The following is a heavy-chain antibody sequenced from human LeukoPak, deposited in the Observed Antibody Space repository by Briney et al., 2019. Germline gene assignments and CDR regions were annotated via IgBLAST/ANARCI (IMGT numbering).Heavy chain of an antibody. CDR2: ISSSGGST. Sequence: GGSLRLSCAASGFTFSSYAMTWVRQAPGKGLEWVSSISSSGGSTYYADSVRGRFTISRDNSKNTLYLQMNSLRAEDTAIYYCAKDLVTGSLDYWGQGALVTVSS. D-gene: IGHD3-10*01. CDR3: AKDLVTGSLDY. J-gene: IGHJ4*02. CDR1: GFTFSSYA. V-gene: IGHV3-23*01.